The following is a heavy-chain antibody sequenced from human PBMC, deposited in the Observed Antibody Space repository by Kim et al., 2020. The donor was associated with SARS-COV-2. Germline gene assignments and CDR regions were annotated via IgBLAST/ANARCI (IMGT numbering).Heavy chain of an antibody. CDR3: ARRQLGFDS. J-gene: IGHJ4*02. V-gene: IGHV3-13*01. CDR1: GFTFSTYP. Sequence: GGSLRLSCVGSGFTFSTYPLHWVRQASGKGLEWVSAIGSGGATYYADSVKGRFTISRNNDKTSVYLQMNSLRVDDTAVYYCARRQLGFDSWGQGTPVTVS. CDR2: IGSGGAT. D-gene: IGHD6-13*01.